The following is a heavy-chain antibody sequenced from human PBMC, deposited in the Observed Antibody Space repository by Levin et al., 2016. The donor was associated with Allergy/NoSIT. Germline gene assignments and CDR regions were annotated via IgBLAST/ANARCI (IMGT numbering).Heavy chain of an antibody. CDR1: GFTFSSFT. D-gene: IGHD3-10*01. V-gene: IGHV3-21*01. CDR2: ISSTSSYI. CDR3: ARKGAPSSLDL. J-gene: IGHJ5*02. Sequence: GESLKISCAASGFTFSSFTMAWVRQAPGKGLEWVSAISSTSSYIDFADSLKGRFTVSRDNSNDSLFLQMHSLTADDTAVYYCARKGAPSSLDLWGPGTLVTVSS.